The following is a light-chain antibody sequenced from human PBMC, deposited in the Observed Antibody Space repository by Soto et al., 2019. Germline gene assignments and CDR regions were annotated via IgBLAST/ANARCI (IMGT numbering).Light chain of an antibody. J-gene: IGKJ4*01. Sequence: PGETATLSCRASESIGTFLAWYQQKPGQAPRLLIYDASTRATGIPARFSGSGSGTDFTLTINDLEPEDSAVYYYQRRHSWPAFGGGTKV. V-gene: IGKV3-11*01. CDR3: QRRHSWPA. CDR2: DAS. CDR1: ESIGTF.